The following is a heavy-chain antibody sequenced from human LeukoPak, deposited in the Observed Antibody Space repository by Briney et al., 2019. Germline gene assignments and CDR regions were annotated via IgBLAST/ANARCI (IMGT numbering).Heavy chain of an antibody. CDR2: IYYSGRT. D-gene: IGHD3-22*01. CDR1: GDSISSSNYY. V-gene: IGHV4-39*02. CDR3: ARLYYYDSSGPPL. J-gene: IGHJ4*02. Sequence: SETLSLTCTISGDSISSSNYYWGWIRQPPGKGLEWIGNIYYSGRTYYNPSLKSRVTISVDTSKNDFSLKLSSVTAADTAVYYCARLYYYDSSGPPLWGQGIMVAVSS.